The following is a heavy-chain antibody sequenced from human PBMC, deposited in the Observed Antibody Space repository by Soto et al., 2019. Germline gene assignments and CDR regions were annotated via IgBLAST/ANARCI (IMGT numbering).Heavy chain of an antibody. CDR1: GYSFTDYY. J-gene: IGHJ6*02. D-gene: IGHD1-1*01. Sequence: ASVKVSCKASGYSFTDYYMHWVRQAPGQGLEWMGWINPYRGATNYAQKFQGRVTMTRDTSISTAYMELSRLRSDDTAVYWCAREHVRPRTGAMNVWGQGTTVTVSS. CDR2: INPYRGAT. V-gene: IGHV1-2*02. CDR3: AREHVRPRTGAMNV.